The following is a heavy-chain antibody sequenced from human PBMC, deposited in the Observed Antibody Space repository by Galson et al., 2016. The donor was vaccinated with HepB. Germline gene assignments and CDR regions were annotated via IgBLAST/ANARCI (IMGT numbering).Heavy chain of an antibody. CDR1: GGYISNGGYS. J-gene: IGHJ3*02. CDR2: VSHSGNT. CDR3: ARGHYDYARGTYRLGAFDT. V-gene: IGHV4-30-2*01. D-gene: IGHD3-16*02. Sequence: TLSLTCAVSGGYISNGGYSWNWIRQPPGKGLEWIGSVSHSGNTYYSPSLKSRATISLHRSRSQFSLKLTSVTAADTAVYYCARGHYDYARGTYRLGAFDTWGQGTMVTVSS.